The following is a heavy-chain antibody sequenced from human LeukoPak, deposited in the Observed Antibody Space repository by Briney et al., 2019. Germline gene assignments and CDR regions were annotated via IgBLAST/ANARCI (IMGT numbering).Heavy chain of an antibody. D-gene: IGHD1-26*01. V-gene: IGHV4-59*12. CDR3: ATTTIRLGY. CDR2: MYYRGST. Sequence: PSETLSLTCTVSGGSFSTYYWSWIRQPPGKGLEWIGSMYYRGSTYHNPSLKSRVTISVDTSKNQFSLKLSSVTAADTAVYYCATTTIRLGYWGQGTLVTVSS. CDR1: GGSFSTYY. J-gene: IGHJ4*02.